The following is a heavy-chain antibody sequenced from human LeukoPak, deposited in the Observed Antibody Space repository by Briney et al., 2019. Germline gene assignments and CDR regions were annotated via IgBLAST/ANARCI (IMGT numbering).Heavy chain of an antibody. Sequence: SVKVSCKASGGTFSSYAISWVRQAPGQGLEWMGGIIPIFGTANYAQKFQDRVTITADESTSTAYMELSSLRSEDTGVYYCARKTLENYYGSGSYYNYYYYYMDVWGKGTTVTVSS. CDR2: IIPIFGTA. J-gene: IGHJ6*03. CDR1: GGTFSSYA. V-gene: IGHV1-69*01. D-gene: IGHD3-10*01. CDR3: ARKTLENYYGSGSYYNYYYYYMDV.